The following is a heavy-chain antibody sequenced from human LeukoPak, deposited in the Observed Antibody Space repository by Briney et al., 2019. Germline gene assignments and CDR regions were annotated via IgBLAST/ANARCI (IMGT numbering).Heavy chain of an antibody. V-gene: IGHV3-30*02. CDR3: AKDASEYNSSTLDY. CDR2: IRYDGSNK. D-gene: IGHD6-6*01. J-gene: IGHJ4*02. Sequence: GGSLRLSCAASGFTFSSYGMHWVRQAPGKGLEWVAFIRYDGSNKYYADSVKGRFTISRDNSKNTLYLQMNSLRAEDTAVYYCAKDASEYNSSTLDYWGQGTLVTVSS. CDR1: GFTFSSYG.